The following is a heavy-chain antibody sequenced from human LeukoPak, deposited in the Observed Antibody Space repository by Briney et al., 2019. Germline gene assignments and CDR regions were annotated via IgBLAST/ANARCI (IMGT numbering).Heavy chain of an antibody. Sequence: SVKVSCKASGGTFSSYAISWVRQAPGQGLEWMGGIIPIFGTANYAQKFQGRVTITTDESTSTAYMELSSLRSEDTAVYYCARAGRDYNDMDVWGKGTTVTVSS. V-gene: IGHV1-69*05. CDR1: GGTFSSYA. J-gene: IGHJ6*03. D-gene: IGHD1-26*01. CDR3: ARAGRDYNDMDV. CDR2: IIPIFGTA.